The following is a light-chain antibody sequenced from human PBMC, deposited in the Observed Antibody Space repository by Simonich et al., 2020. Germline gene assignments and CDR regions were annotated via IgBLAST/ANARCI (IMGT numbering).Light chain of an antibody. CDR1: QSVLYSSNNKYY. V-gene: IGKV4-1*01. CDR3: QQYDSTPLT. Sequence: DIVMPQSPDSLAVSLGERATINCKSRQSVLYSSNNKYYLAWYHQKPGQPPKLLIYWADTRESGVPERFRGSGSGTDVTLTISSLQAEDVAVYYCQQYDSTPLTFGGGTKVEIK. J-gene: IGKJ4*01. CDR2: WAD.